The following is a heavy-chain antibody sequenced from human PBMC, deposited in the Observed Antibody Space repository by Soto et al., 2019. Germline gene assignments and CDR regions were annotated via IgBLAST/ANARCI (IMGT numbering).Heavy chain of an antibody. CDR1: GFTFSSYG. J-gene: IGHJ6*02. CDR2: IWYDGSNK. Sequence: PGGSLRLSCAASGFTFSSYGMHWVRQAPGKGLEWVAVIWYDGSNKYYADSVKGRFTISRDNSKNTLYLQMNSLRAEDTAVYYCARDHVGYTPPTLYYGMDVWGQGTTVTVSS. V-gene: IGHV3-33*01. D-gene: IGHD2-8*01. CDR3: ARDHVGYTPPTLYYGMDV.